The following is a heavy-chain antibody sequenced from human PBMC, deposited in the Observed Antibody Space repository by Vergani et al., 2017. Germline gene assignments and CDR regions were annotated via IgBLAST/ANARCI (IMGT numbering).Heavy chain of an antibody. CDR2: ISWNSGSI. J-gene: IGHJ3*02. CDR3: AKDVGGSYGGWDAFDI. V-gene: IGHV3-9*01. Sequence: EVQLVESGGGLVQPGRSLRLSCAASGFTFDDYAMHWVRQAPGKGLEWVSGISWNSGSIGYADSVKGRFTISRDNAKNSLYLQMNSLRAEDTALYYCAKDVGGSYGGWDAFDIWGQGTMVTVSS. D-gene: IGHD1-26*01. CDR1: GFTFDDYA.